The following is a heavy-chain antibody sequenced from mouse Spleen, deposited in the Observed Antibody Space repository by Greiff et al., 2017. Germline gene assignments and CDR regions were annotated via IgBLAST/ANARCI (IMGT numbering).Heavy chain of an antibody. J-gene: IGHJ1*01. CDR3: ARDDGYYGYFDV. V-gene: IGHV7-1*01. CDR2: SRNKANDYTT. D-gene: IGHD2-2*01. Sequence: EVQVVESGGGLVQSGRSLRLSCATSGFTFSDFYMEWVRQAPGKGLEWIAASRNKANDYTTEYSASVKGRFIVSRDTSQSILYLQMNALRAEDTAIYYCARDDGYYGYFDVWGAGTTVTVSS. CDR1: GFTFSDFY.